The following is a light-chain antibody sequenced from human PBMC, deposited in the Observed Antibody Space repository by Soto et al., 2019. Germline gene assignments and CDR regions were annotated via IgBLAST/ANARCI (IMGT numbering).Light chain of an antibody. Sequence: EIVMTQSPATLSVSPGERATLSCRASKSVSSNLAWYQQKPGQAPRHLIYGASTRSTGIPAWFSGSGSGTKFTLTISSLLSEDFAVYYCQQYNNWPPLTFGQGTKVEIK. V-gene: IGKV3-15*01. J-gene: IGKJ1*01. CDR3: QQYNNWPPLT. CDR2: GAS. CDR1: KSVSSN.